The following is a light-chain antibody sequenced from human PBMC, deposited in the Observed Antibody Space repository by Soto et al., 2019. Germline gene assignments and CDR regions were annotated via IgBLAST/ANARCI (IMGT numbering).Light chain of an antibody. CDR3: CSYAGSYTFV. Sequence: QSVLTQPRSVSGSPGQSVTISCTGTSSDVGGYNYVSWYQQHPGKAPKLMIYDVSKRPSGVPDRFSGSKSGNTASLTTSGLQAEDEADYYCCSYAGSYTFVFGGGTKLTVL. V-gene: IGLV2-11*01. CDR1: SSDVGGYNY. J-gene: IGLJ2*01. CDR2: DVS.